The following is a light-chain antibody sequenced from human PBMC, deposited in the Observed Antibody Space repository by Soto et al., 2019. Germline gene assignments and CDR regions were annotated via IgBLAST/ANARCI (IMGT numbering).Light chain of an antibody. CDR3: QQSYSTPLT. J-gene: IGKJ4*01. CDR1: QSVSSN. V-gene: IGKV3-15*01. Sequence: EIVMTQSPATLSVSPGERATLSCRASQSVSSNLAWYQQKPGQAPRLLIYGASTRATGIPARFSGSGSGTDFTLTISSLQPEDFATYSCQQSYSTPLTVGGGTKVDIK. CDR2: GAS.